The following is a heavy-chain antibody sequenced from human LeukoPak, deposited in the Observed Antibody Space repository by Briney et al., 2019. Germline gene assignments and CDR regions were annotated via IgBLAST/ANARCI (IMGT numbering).Heavy chain of an antibody. V-gene: IGHV1-69*05. Sequence: SVKVSCRASGGTFSSYAISWVRQAPGQGLEWMGGIIPIFGTANYAQKFQGRVTITTDESTSTAYMELSSLRSEDTAVYYCAREKYYGSGSYDYYYYGMDVWGQGTTVTVSS. J-gene: IGHJ6*02. CDR3: AREKYYGSGSYDYYYYGMDV. CDR1: GGTFSSYA. CDR2: IIPIFGTA. D-gene: IGHD3-10*01.